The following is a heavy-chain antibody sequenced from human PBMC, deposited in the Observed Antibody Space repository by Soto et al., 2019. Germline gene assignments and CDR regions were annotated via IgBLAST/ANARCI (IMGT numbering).Heavy chain of an antibody. CDR2: IYYSGST. J-gene: IGHJ4*02. CDR1: GGSISSGGYY. V-gene: IGHV4-31*03. CDR3: ARARDYYDSSGYYPWAFDY. Sequence: QVQLQESGPGLVKPSQTLSLTCTVSGGSISSGGYYWSWIRQHPGNGLEWIGYIYYSGSTYYNPSLKSRVTISVATSKNQFSLKLSSVTAADPAVYYCARARDYYDSSGYYPWAFDYWGQGTLVTVSS. D-gene: IGHD3-22*01.